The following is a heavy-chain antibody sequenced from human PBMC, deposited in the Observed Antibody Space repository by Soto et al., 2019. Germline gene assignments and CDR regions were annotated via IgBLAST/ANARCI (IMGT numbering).Heavy chain of an antibody. J-gene: IGHJ3*02. CDR3: AKTLARITMVQGVRSSAFDI. D-gene: IGHD3-10*01. Sequence: GGSLRLSCAASGFTFSSYAMSWVRQAPGKGLEWVSAISGSGGSTYYADSVKGRFTISRDNSKNTLYLQMNSLRAEDTAVYYCAKTLARITMVQGVRSSAFDIWGQGTMVTVSS. V-gene: IGHV3-23*01. CDR2: ISGSGGST. CDR1: GFTFSSYA.